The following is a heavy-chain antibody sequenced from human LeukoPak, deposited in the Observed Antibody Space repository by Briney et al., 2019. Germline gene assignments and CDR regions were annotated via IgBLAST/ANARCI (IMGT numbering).Heavy chain of an antibody. D-gene: IGHD3-3*01. Sequence: TGGSLRLSCEASGFTSKKYGMHWVRQAPGKGLEWVAFISHDGSDKYYADSVKGRFTISSDNSKNTQFLQMNSLRVEDTAMYYCAKEGESGYSGGFDYWGQGTLVTVSS. CDR2: ISHDGSDK. CDR3: AKEGESGYSGGFDY. V-gene: IGHV3-30*18. CDR1: GFTSKKYG. J-gene: IGHJ4*02.